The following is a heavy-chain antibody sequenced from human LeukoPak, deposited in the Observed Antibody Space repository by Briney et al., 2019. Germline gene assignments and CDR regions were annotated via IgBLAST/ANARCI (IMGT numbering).Heavy chain of an antibody. CDR2: ISGSGGST. V-gene: IGHV3-23*01. D-gene: IGHD3-10*01. J-gene: IGHJ4*02. Sequence: GGSLRLSCAASGFTFSNYAMSWVRQAPGKGLEWVSTISGSGGSTYYADSVKGRFTISRDNSKNTLFLQMNTLRAEDTAVYYCAKAGAIKSADFDYWGQGTLVTVSS. CDR1: GFTFSNYA. CDR3: AKAGAIKSADFDY.